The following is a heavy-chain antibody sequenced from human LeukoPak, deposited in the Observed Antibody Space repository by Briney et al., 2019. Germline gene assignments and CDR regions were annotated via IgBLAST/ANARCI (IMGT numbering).Heavy chain of an antibody. V-gene: IGHV4-61*02. Sequence: SQTLSLTCNVSGGSISSGSAYWSWIRQPAGKGLEWNGRIYTSGSTNYNPSLKSRVTISVDTSKNQFSLKLTSVTAADTAVYYCARESRGPPYYFDYWGQGTLVTVSS. J-gene: IGHJ4*02. D-gene: IGHD3-10*01. CDR3: ARESRGPPYYFDY. CDR2: IYTSGST. CDR1: GGSISSGSAY.